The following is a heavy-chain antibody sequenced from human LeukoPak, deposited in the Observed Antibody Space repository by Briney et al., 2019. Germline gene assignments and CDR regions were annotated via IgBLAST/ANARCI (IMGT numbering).Heavy chain of an antibody. J-gene: IGHJ3*02. Sequence: GGSLRPSCAASGFTVSSNYMSWVRQAPGKGLEWVSVIYSGGSTYYADSVKGRFTISRDNSKNTLYLQMNSLRAEDTAVYYCARDRITAAFDIWGQGTMVTVSS. V-gene: IGHV3-53*01. CDR3: ARDRITAAFDI. CDR1: GFTVSSNY. CDR2: IYSGGST. D-gene: IGHD3-10*01.